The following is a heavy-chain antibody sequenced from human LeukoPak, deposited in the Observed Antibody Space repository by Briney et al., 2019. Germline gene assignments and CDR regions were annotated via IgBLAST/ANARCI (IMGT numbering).Heavy chain of an antibody. J-gene: IGHJ4*02. D-gene: IGHD6-13*01. V-gene: IGHV3-21*01. CDR3: ARSRRDSAWYIDDY. Sequence: GGSLRLSCAASGFTFDDYAMHWVRQAPGKGLEWVASIDTTSTYIFYADSVRGRFTISRDHARSSLSLQMHSLTADDTAVYYCARSRRDSAWYIDDYWGQGTLVTVSS. CDR1: GFTFDDYA. CDR2: IDTTSTYI.